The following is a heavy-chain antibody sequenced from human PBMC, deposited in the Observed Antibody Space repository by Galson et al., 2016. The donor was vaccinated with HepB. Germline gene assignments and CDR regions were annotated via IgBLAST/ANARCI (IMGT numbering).Heavy chain of an antibody. CDR3: ARDPGGGPTHGY. Sequence: SLRLSCAASGFTVGNNFMSWVRQAPGKGLEWVSLIYSVGTPHYADSVKGRFTMSRDSSKNTLYLQMNSLRADDTAMYFCARDPGGGPTHGYWGQGTLVTVSS. CDR1: GFTVGNNF. CDR2: IYSVGTP. V-gene: IGHV3-66*01. D-gene: IGHD3-16*01. J-gene: IGHJ4*02.